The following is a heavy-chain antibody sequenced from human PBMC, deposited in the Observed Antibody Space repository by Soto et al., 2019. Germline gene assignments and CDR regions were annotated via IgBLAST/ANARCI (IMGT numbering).Heavy chain of an antibody. V-gene: IGHV2-5*02. CDR2: IYWDDDK. Sequence: QITLKESGPTLVKPTQTLTLTCTFSGFSLTTRGVGVGWIRQPPGKALECLALIYWDDDKRYSPSLQSRLSIXKXTXXNQVVLTMTNVGPVDTATYYCAHIPNYYQYDWFDPWGQGTLVSVSS. CDR1: GFSLTTRGVG. CDR3: AHIPNYYQYDWFDP. J-gene: IGHJ5*02. D-gene: IGHD3-16*01.